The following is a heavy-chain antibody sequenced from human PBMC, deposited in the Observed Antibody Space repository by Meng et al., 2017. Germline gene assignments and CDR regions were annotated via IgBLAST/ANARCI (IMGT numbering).Heavy chain of an antibody. CDR3: ARDGADPYYYYYYGMDV. Sequence: SETLSLTCTVSGGSISSSSYYWGWIRQPPGKGLEWIGSIYYSGSTYYNPSLKSRVTISVDTSKNQFSLKLSSVTAADTAVYYCARDGADPYYYYYYGMDVWGQGTTVTVSS. CDR2: IYYSGST. D-gene: IGHD3-16*01. CDR1: GGSISSSSYY. V-gene: IGHV4-39*07. J-gene: IGHJ6*02.